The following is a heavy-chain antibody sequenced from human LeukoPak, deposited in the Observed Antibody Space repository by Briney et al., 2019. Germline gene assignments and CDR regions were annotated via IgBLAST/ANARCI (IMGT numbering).Heavy chain of an antibody. Sequence: SETLSLTCAVYGGSFSGYYWSWIRQPPGKGLEWIGEINHSGSTNYNPSLKSRVTISVDTSKNRFSLKLSSVTAADTAVYYCAREQIVLRYFDWLPGWFDPWGQGTLVTVSS. CDR3: AREQIVLRYFDWLPGWFDP. CDR2: INHSGST. CDR1: GGSFSGYY. V-gene: IGHV4-34*01. J-gene: IGHJ5*02. D-gene: IGHD3-9*01.